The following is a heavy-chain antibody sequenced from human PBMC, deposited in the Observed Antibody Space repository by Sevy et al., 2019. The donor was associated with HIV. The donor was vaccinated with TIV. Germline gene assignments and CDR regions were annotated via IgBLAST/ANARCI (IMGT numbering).Heavy chain of an antibody. CDR3: ARGGSDAFDF. Sequence: GGSLRLSCAASGFNLRTYDMHWVRQAPGKGLEWVSAIGTAGDTSYPASVKGRFTISREKARNSLQLQMNNLGVGDTAMYFCARGGSDAFDFWGRGAMVTVSS. CDR1: GFNLRTYD. D-gene: IGHD3-10*01. V-gene: IGHV3-13*01. J-gene: IGHJ3*01. CDR2: IGTAGDT.